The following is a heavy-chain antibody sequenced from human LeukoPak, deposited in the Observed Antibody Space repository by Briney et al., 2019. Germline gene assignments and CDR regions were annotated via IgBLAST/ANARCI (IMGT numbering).Heavy chain of an antibody. D-gene: IGHD3-3*01. CDR2: ISSSSSTI. J-gene: IGHJ1*01. CDR3: ARDGPRITIFGVARGYFQH. V-gene: IGHV3-48*01. CDR1: GFTFSSYS. Sequence: PGGSLRLSCAASGFTFSSYSMNWVRQAPGKGLEWVSYISSSSSTIYYADSVKGRFTISRDNAKNSLYLQMNSLRAEDTAVYYCARDGPRITIFGVARGYFQHWGQGTLVTVSS.